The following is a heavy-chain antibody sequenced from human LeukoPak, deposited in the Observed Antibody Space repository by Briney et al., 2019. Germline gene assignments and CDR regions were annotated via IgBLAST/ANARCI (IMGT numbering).Heavy chain of an antibody. V-gene: IGHV1-18*01. CDR1: GYIFINYG. J-gene: IGHJ5*02. CDR3: ARGGDYGGNHWFDP. Sequence: ASVKVSCKASGYIFINYGITWVRQAPGQEPEWMGWISTYNGNTKYADKLQGRVTMTTDTSTSTAYMALRSLRSDDTAMYYCARGGDYGGNHWFDPWGQGTQVTVSS. D-gene: IGHD4-23*01. CDR2: ISTYNGNT.